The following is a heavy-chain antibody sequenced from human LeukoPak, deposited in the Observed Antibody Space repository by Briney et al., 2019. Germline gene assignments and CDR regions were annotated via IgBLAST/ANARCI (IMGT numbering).Heavy chain of an antibody. V-gene: IGHV1-8*01. CDR1: GYNFINYD. J-gene: IGHJ4*02. D-gene: IGHD1-26*01. Sequence: GASVKVSCKTSGYNFINYDISWVRQAPGQGLEWMGWMRPSSGKTGYAQKFQGRVTMTRNISISTAYMELSSLRFEDTAVYYCARERGGQAGSYFLSWGQGTLVTVSS. CDR3: ARERGGQAGSYFLS. CDR2: MRPSSGKT.